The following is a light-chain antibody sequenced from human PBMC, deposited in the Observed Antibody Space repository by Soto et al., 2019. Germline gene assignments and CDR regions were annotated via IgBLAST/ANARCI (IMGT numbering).Light chain of an antibody. CDR2: EVS. J-gene: IGLJ2*01. CDR3: SSYGGSDNLYVL. CDR1: SSDVGGYNY. Sequence: QSALTQPPSASGSPGQSVTISCTGTSSDVGGYNYVSWYRQYPGKAPQLLIYEVSERPSGVADRFSGSKSGNTASLTVSGLQADDDADYYCSSYGGSDNLYVLFGGGTKLTVL. V-gene: IGLV2-8*01.